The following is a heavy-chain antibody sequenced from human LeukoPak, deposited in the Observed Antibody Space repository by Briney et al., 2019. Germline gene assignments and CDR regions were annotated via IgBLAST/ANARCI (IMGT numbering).Heavy chain of an antibody. CDR2: INPNSGGT. Sequence: ASVKVSCKASGYTFTGYYMHWVRQAPGQGLEWMGWINPNSGGTNYAQKFQGRVTMTRDTSISTAYMELSRLRSDDTAVYYCARAPPRGGVTSSNAARGDYWGQRTLVTVSS. V-gene: IGHV1-2*02. D-gene: IGHD2-21*02. CDR3: ARAPPRGGVTSSNAARGDY. J-gene: IGHJ4*02. CDR1: GYTFTGYY.